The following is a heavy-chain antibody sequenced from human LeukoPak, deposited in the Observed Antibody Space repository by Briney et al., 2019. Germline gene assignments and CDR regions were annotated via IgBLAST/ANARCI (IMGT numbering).Heavy chain of an antibody. V-gene: IGHV4-39*01. CDR3: ARHVGYSSSWYPDYYYYYYVDV. Sequence: PSETLSLTCTVSGGSISSSSYYWGWIRQPPGKGLEWIGSIYYSGSTYYNPSLKSRVTISVDTSKNQFSLKLSSVTAADTAVYYCARHVGYSSSWYPDYYYYYYVDVWGKGTTVTVSS. J-gene: IGHJ6*03. CDR1: GGSISSSSYY. CDR2: IYYSGST. D-gene: IGHD6-13*01.